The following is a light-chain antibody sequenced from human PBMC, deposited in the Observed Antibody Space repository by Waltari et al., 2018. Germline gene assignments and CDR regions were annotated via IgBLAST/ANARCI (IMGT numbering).Light chain of an antibody. J-gene: IGLJ3*02. CDR2: RND. Sequence: QSVLTQPPSASGTPGQRVTISCSGSSSDTESNTVNWYQQLPGTAPQLLIYRNDRRPSGVPDRFSASKSGTSASLAISGLQSEDEADYYCAVWDDSLDGRAVFGGGTRLTVL. CDR1: SSDTESNT. V-gene: IGLV1-44*01. CDR3: AVWDDSLDGRAV.